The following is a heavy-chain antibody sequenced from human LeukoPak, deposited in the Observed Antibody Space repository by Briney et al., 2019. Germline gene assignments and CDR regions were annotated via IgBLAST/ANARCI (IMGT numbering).Heavy chain of an antibody. CDR2: INPSGGST. CDR3: AKTPHVVPGGYYYYYMDV. V-gene: IGHV1-46*01. CDR1: GYTFTSYY. D-gene: IGHD2-15*01. Sequence: ASVKVSCKASGYTFTSYYMHWVRQAPGQGLEWMGIINPSGGSTSYAQKFQGRVTMTRDMSTSTVYMELSSLRSEDTAVYYCAKTPHVVPGGYYYYYMDVWGKGTTVTVSS. J-gene: IGHJ6*03.